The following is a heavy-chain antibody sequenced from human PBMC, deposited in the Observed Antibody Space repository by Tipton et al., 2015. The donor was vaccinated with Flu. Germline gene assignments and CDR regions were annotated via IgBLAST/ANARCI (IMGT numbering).Heavy chain of an antibody. Sequence: LRLSCAVSGYSIRSSNYYWGWIRQPPGQGLEWIGNIFHSGNTYHNPSLKSRVTISVDTSKNQFSLKLSSVTAADTAVYYCARRGSPVIAVVTAFDYWGQGIHVTVSS. V-gene: IGHV4-38-2*01. CDR2: IFHSGNT. J-gene: IGHJ4*02. D-gene: IGHD2-21*02. CDR1: GYSIRSSNYY. CDR3: ARRGSPVIAVVTAFDY.